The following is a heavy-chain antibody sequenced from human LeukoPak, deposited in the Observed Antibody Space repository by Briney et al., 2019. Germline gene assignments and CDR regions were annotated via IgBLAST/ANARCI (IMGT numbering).Heavy chain of an antibody. Sequence: GGSLRLSCVASGFTFNNYAMNWVRQAPGKGLEWVSAISDSVGSTKYADSVKGRFTISTDKSKNTLYLQMNSLRAEDTAVYHCMKADCRSINCYVKDFCGKGTTVTVSS. CDR2: ISDSVGST. CDR3: MKADCRSINCYVKDF. D-gene: IGHD2-2*01. CDR1: GFTFNNYA. V-gene: IGHV3-23*01. J-gene: IGHJ6*04.